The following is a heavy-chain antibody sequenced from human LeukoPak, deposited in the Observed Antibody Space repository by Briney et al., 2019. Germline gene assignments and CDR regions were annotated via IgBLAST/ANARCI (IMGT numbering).Heavy chain of an antibody. Sequence: SETLSLTCTVSGGSISSSSYYWSWIRQPAGKGLEWIGRIYTSGSTNYNPSLKSRVTMSVDTSKNQFSLKLSSVTAADTAVYYCARELIPNYDFWSGYYGGFDPWGQGTLVTVSS. V-gene: IGHV4-61*02. CDR2: IYTSGST. CDR3: ARELIPNYDFWSGYYGGFDP. D-gene: IGHD3-3*01. J-gene: IGHJ5*02. CDR1: GGSISSSSYY.